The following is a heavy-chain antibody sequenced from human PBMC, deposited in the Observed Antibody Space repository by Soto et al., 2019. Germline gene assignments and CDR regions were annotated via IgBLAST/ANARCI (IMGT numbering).Heavy chain of an antibody. D-gene: IGHD1-7*01. V-gene: IGHV3-11*01. Sequence: GGSLRLSCAASGFPFSDYYMSWIRQAPGKGLEWVSYISSSGSTIYYADSVKGRFTISRDNAKNSLYLQMNSLRAEDTAVYYCARIIGELSDYYYYMDVWGKGTTVTVPS. CDR3: ARIIGELSDYYYYMDV. J-gene: IGHJ6*03. CDR1: GFPFSDYY. CDR2: ISSSGSTI.